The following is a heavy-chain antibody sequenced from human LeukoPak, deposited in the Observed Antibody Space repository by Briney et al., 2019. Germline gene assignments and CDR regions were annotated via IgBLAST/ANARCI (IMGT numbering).Heavy chain of an antibody. V-gene: IGHV3-15*01. CDR1: GFTFSNTY. J-gene: IGHJ4*02. CDR2: IKSKTDGGTA. CDR3: YTVPLSRSGGLAY. Sequence: GGSLRLSCAASGFTFSNTYMSWVRQAPGKGLEWVGRIKSKTDGGTADCAAPVKGRFTISRDDSINTLFLQMNSLESEDTAVYYCYTVPLSRSGGLAYWGQGALATVSS. D-gene: IGHD2-15*01.